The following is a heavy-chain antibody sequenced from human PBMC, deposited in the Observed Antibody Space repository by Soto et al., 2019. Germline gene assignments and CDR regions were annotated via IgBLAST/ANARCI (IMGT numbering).Heavy chain of an antibody. J-gene: IGHJ6*02. CDR1: GYTFTIYG. CDR3: ARFRLRRITIFGVVPSYYYGMDV. D-gene: IGHD3-3*01. Sequence: ASVKVSCKASGYTFTIYGISCVLQAPLQGLDWMGWISAYNGNTNYAQKLQGRVTMTTDTSTSTAYMELRSLRSDDTAVYYCARFRLRRITIFGVVPSYYYGMDVWGQGTTVTVSS. CDR2: ISAYNGNT. V-gene: IGHV1-18*01.